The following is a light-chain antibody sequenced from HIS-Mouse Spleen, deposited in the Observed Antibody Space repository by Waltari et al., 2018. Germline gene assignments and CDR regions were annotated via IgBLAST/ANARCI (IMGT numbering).Light chain of an antibody. CDR1: SRHRVGSNH. V-gene: IGLV2-8*01. Sequence: QSALTQPPSASGSPGPSVTISCTGTSRHRVGSNHFSWYPQPPGKAPKLMIYEVSKRPSGVPDRFSGSKSGNTASLTVSGLQAEDEADYYCSSYAGSDVVFGGGTKLTVL. CDR3: SSYAGSDVV. J-gene: IGLJ2*01. CDR2: EVS.